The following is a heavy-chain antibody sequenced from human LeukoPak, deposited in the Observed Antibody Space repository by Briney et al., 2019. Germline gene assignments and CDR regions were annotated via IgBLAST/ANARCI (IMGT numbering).Heavy chain of an antibody. CDR3: ARVSSGSYYFDY. Sequence: PSETLSLTCTVSGDSIDSYYWSWIRQPPGKGLEWIGYIYYRGTTSYNPFLKSRVTISVDKSKNQFSLKLTSVTAADTAVYYCARVSSGSYYFDYWGQGTLVTVSS. V-gene: IGHV4-59*12. CDR2: IYYRGTT. J-gene: IGHJ4*02. CDR1: GDSIDSYY. D-gene: IGHD1-26*01.